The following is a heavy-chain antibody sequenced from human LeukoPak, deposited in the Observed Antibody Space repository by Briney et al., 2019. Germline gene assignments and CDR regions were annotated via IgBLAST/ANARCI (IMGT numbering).Heavy chain of an antibody. V-gene: IGHV4-4*07. CDR1: GGSISTYY. CDR2: IHTSGNS. CDR3: AREGSATARPFVSNDY. D-gene: IGHD6-6*01. J-gene: IGHJ4*02. Sequence: SETLSLTCTVSGGSISTYYWSWIRQPAGKGLEWIGRIHTSGNSDYNPSLKSRVTMSVDTSKNQFSLKVRSVTAAETAVYYCAREGSATARPFVSNDYWGQGTLVTVSS.